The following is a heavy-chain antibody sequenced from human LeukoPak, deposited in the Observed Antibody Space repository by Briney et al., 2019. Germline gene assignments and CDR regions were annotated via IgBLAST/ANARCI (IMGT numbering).Heavy chain of an antibody. J-gene: IGHJ4*02. D-gene: IGHD3-10*01. V-gene: IGHV3-23*01. Sequence: GGSLRLSCAASGFTFSSYAMSWVRQAPGKGLEWVSAISGSGVRTYYVDSVKGRFTISRDNSKNTLYLQMNSLRAEDTVIYYCARSRVWYGSGSYSDYWGQGTLVTVSS. CDR3: ARSRVWYGSGSYSDY. CDR2: ISGSGVRT. CDR1: GFTFSSYA.